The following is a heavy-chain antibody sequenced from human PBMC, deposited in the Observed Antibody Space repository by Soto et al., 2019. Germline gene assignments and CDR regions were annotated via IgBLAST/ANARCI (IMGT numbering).Heavy chain of an antibody. Sequence: QVQLQQWGAGLLKPSETLSLTCAVYGGSLSGYYWSWIRQPPGKGLEWIGEINHSGSTNYNPSLKSRVTISLDTSKTQFSLKLSSVTAADTAVYYCARGGNSGYVWWGQGTLVTVSS. D-gene: IGHD5-12*01. CDR2: INHSGST. J-gene: IGHJ4*02. CDR3: ARGGNSGYVW. CDR1: GGSLSGYY. V-gene: IGHV4-34*01.